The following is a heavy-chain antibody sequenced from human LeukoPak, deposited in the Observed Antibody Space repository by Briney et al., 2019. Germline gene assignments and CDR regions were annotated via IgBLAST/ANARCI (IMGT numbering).Heavy chain of an antibody. CDR3: AREGPDYDFWSGAFVYYYGMDV. Sequence: GGSLRLSCAASGFTFSSYGMHWVRQAPGKGLEWVAVIWYDGSNKYYADSVKGRFTISRDNSKNTLYLQISSLRAEDTAVYYCAREGPDYDFWSGAFVYYYGMDVWGQGTTVNVSS. CDR1: GFTFSSYG. CDR2: IWYDGSNK. D-gene: IGHD3-3*01. J-gene: IGHJ6*02. V-gene: IGHV3-33*01.